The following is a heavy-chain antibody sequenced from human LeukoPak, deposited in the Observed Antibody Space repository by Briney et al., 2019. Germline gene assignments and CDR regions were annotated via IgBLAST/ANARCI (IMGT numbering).Heavy chain of an antibody. D-gene: IGHD6-13*01. CDR3: AKRVVGSGWYRALMDV. Sequence: GGSLRLSCAASGFTFSSYEMNWVRQTPGKGLEWVSAISGSGGSTYYADSVKGRFTISRDNSKNTLYLQMNSLRAEDTAVYYCAKRVVGSGWYRALMDVWGKGTTVTVSS. CDR1: GFTFSSYE. J-gene: IGHJ6*03. CDR2: ISGSGGST. V-gene: IGHV3-23*01.